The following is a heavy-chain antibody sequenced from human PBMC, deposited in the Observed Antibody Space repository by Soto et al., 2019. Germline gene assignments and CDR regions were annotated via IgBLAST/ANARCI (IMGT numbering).Heavy chain of an antibody. D-gene: IGHD5-18*01. V-gene: IGHV1-3*01. J-gene: IGHJ6*02. CDR3: ASNQKVPYTGMDV. Sequence: ASVKVSCKASGYIFTNYDMHWVRQAPGQRLEWMGRIIGGNGDTKYSQKFQDRVTFTRDTSASTAYMDLSSLTSEDTAVYCCASNQKVPYTGMDVWGQGTTVTVSS. CDR2: IIGGNGDT. CDR1: GYIFTNYD.